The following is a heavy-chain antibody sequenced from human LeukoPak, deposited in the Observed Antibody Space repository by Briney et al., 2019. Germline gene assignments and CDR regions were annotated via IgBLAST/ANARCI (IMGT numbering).Heavy chain of an antibody. J-gene: IGHJ6*03. CDR2: IRNDGSNK. CDR3: AKDYGNYYYYMDV. Sequence: GGSLRLSCAASGFTFSTYGMHWVRQAPGKGLEWVALIRNDGSNKHYADSVKGRFTISRDNSKNTMYMQTNSLRAEDTAIYYCAKDYGNYYYYMDVWGKGTTVSISS. V-gene: IGHV3-30*02. CDR1: GFTFSTYG. D-gene: IGHD1-26*01.